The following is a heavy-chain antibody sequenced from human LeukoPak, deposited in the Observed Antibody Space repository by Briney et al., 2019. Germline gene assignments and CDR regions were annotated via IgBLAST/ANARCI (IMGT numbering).Heavy chain of an antibody. V-gene: IGHV1-69*13. CDR2: IIPIFGTA. CDR1: GGTFSSYA. D-gene: IGHD3-22*01. CDR3: AKDGYYYDSSAYYVIYYFDS. Sequence: GASVKVSCKASGGTFSSYAISWVRQAPGQGLEWMGGIIPIFGTANYAQKFQGRVTITADESTSTAYMELSSLRSEDTAVYYCAKDGYYYDSSAYYVIYYFDSWGQGTLVTVSS. J-gene: IGHJ4*02.